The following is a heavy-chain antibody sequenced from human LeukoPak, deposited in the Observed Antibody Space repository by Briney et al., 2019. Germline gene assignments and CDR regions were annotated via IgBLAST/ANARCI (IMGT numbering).Heavy chain of an antibody. Sequence: SVKVSCKASGYTFTGYYMHWVRQAPGQGLEWMGGIRPIFGTANYAQNYQGRVTITADESTSTAYMELSSLRSEDTAVYYCATTYYYDKWGRAFDIWGQGTMVTVSS. J-gene: IGHJ3*02. D-gene: IGHD3-22*01. CDR1: GYTFTGYY. V-gene: IGHV1-69*13. CDR2: IRPIFGTA. CDR3: ATTYYYDKWGRAFDI.